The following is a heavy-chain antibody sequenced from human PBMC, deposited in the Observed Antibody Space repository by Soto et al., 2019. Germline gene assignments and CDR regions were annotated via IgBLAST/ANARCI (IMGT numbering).Heavy chain of an antibody. Sequence: QVQLVQSGAEVKKPGSSVKVSCKASGGTFSSYAISWVRQAPGQGLEWMGGIIPIFGTANYAQKFQGRVTITXXEXTXIAYMEMTSLRSEDTAVYYGAREDNCGGDCSGWFDPWGQGTLVTVSS. J-gene: IGHJ5*02. D-gene: IGHD2-21*02. V-gene: IGHV1-69*05. CDR1: GGTFSSYA. CDR2: IIPIFGTA. CDR3: AREDNCGGDCSGWFDP.